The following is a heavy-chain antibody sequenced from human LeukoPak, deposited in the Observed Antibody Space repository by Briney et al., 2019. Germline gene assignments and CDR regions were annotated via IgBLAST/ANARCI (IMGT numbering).Heavy chain of an antibody. V-gene: IGHV4-34*01. CDR3: ARVPTTYSSYDY. Sequence: GSLRLSCAASGFTFSDYYMSWIRQPPGKGLEWIGEINHSGSTNYNPSLKSRVTISVDTSKNQFSLKLSSVTAADTAVYYCARVPTTYSSYDYWGQGTLVTVSS. J-gene: IGHJ4*02. CDR2: INHSGST. D-gene: IGHD6-6*01. CDR1: GFTFSDYY.